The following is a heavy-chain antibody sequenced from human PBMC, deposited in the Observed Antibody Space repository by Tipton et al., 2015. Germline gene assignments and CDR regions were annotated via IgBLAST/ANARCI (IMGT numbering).Heavy chain of an antibody. CDR3: ARDQDSGWYSY. D-gene: IGHD6-19*01. CDR2: IWYDGSYK. J-gene: IGHJ4*02. CDR1: GFTFSNYG. Sequence: SLRLSCAASGFTFSNYGMHWVRQAPGKGLEWVAVIWYDGSYKKYADSVKGRFTISRDNSKNTLYLQMNSLRAEDTAVYYCARDQDSGWYSYWGQGTLVTVSS. V-gene: IGHV3-33*01.